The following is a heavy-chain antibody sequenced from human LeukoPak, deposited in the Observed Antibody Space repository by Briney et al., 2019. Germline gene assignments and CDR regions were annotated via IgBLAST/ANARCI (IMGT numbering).Heavy chain of an antibody. J-gene: IGHJ5*02. CDR1: GYTFTSYA. Sequence: ASVKVSCKASGYTFTSYAISWVRQAPGQGLEWMGCISAYNGNTNYAQKLQDRVTMTTDTSTSTAYMELRSLRSDDTAVYYCARGPSITMVRGVSIIVDKWFDPWGQGTLVTVSS. CDR2: ISAYNGNT. V-gene: IGHV1-18*01. CDR3: ARGPSITMVRGVSIIVDKWFDP. D-gene: IGHD3-10*01.